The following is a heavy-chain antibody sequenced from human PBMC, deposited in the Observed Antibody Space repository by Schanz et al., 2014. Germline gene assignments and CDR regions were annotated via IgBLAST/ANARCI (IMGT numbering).Heavy chain of an antibody. D-gene: IGHD1-1*01. CDR1: GYIFINSG. Sequence: QIQLVQSGPEVKKPGATVKVSCKASGYIFINSGISWVRQAPGQELEWMGWISVYNHNKEYDQKCQGRVTMTTDTATSTAYMALTGLKSDDTDVCYCARDRRFCDRDDLDYFDYWGQGTLVTVSS. CDR3: ARDRRFCDRDDLDYFDY. J-gene: IGHJ4*02. V-gene: IGHV1-18*01. CDR2: ISVYNHNK.